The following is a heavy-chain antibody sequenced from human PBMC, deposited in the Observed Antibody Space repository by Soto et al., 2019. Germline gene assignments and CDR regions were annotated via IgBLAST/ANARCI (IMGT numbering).Heavy chain of an antibody. CDR1: GGSISSYY. Sequence: SETLSLTCTVSGGSISSYYWSWIRQPPGKGLEWIGYIYYSGSTNYNPSLKSRVTVSVDTSKNQFSLKLSSVTAADTAVYYCARGYGDFDYWGQGTLVTVSS. CDR2: IYYSGST. V-gene: IGHV4-59*01. D-gene: IGHD4-17*01. J-gene: IGHJ4*02. CDR3: ARGYGDFDY.